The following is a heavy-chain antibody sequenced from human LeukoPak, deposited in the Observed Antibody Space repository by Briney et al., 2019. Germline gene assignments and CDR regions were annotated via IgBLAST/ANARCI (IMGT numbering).Heavy chain of an antibody. J-gene: IGHJ3*02. CDR1: GFTFSSYS. CDR2: ISSSSSYI. CDR3: ARDLGSGSPFDYDAFDI. V-gene: IGHV3-21*01. D-gene: IGHD1-26*01. Sequence: GGSLRLSCAASGFTFSSYSMNWVRQAPGKGLEWVSSISSSSSYIYYADSVKGRFTISRDNAKNSLYLQMNSLRAEDTAVYYCARDLGSGSPFDYDAFDIWGQGTMVTVSS.